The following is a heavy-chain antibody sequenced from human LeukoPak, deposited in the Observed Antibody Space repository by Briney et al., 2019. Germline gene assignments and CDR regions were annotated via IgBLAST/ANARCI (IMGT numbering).Heavy chain of an antibody. J-gene: IGHJ4*02. Sequence: GGSLRLSCAASGFTFNYFWMHWVRQVPGKGLEWVSYISSSGSTIYYADSVKGRFTISRDNAKDSLYLQMNSLRAEDTAVYYCARGIVVVPAAILTGAFDYWGQGTLVTVSS. D-gene: IGHD2-2*01. V-gene: IGHV3-11*01. CDR3: ARGIVVVPAAILTGAFDY. CDR1: GFTFNYFW. CDR2: ISSSGSTI.